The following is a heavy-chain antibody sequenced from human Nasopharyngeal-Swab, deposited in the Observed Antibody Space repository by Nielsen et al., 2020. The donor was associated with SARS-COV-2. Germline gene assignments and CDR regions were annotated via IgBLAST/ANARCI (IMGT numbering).Heavy chain of an antibody. J-gene: IGHJ3*02. CDR3: ARKDYKTSAFDI. D-gene: IGHD4-11*01. CDR2: IYYRGST. V-gene: IGHV4-39*07. Sequence: WIRQPPGKGLEWIGSIYYRGSTSYNPSLKSRVTISVDTSKNQFSLKLSSVTAADTAVYYCARKDYKTSAFDIWGQGTMVTVSS.